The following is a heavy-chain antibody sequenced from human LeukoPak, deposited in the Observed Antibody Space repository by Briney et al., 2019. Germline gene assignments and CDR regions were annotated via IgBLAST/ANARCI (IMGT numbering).Heavy chain of an antibody. J-gene: IGHJ4*02. Sequence: PSETLSPTCTVSGGSISSYYWSWIRQPPGRGLEWIGYIYYSGSTNYNPSLKSRVTISVDTSKNQFSLKLSSVTAADTAVYYCAGLIAVAGTGFDYWGQGTLVTVSS. CDR3: AGLIAVAGTGFDY. CDR2: IYYSGST. D-gene: IGHD6-19*01. CDR1: GGSISSYY. V-gene: IGHV4-59*01.